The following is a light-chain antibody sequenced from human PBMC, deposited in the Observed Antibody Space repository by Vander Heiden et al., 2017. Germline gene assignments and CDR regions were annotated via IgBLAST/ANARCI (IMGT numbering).Light chain of an antibody. Sequence: EIVMTQSPATLSVSPGERATLPCRASQSVSNNLAWYQQKPGQAPRLLIYAASTRATNIPTRFSGSGSGTDFTLTISSLQSEDFALYYCQQYKNWPLTFGGGAKVEIK. CDR2: AAS. J-gene: IGKJ4*01. V-gene: IGKV3-15*01. CDR1: QSVSNN. CDR3: QQYKNWPLT.